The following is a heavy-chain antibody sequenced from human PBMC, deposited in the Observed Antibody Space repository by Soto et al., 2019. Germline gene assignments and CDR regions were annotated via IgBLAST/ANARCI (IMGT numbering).Heavy chain of an antibody. CDR2: IYNSGST. D-gene: IGHD3-22*01. CDR1: GGSISSSSYY. J-gene: IGHJ4*02. CDR3: SRHQTYYYDSSGYYGSYYFDY. Sequence: SETLSLTCTVSGGSISSSSYYWGWIRQPPGKGLEWIGSIYNSGSTYYNPSLKSRVTISVDTSKNQLSLKLSSVTAADTAVYYCSRHQTYYYDSSGYYGSYYFDYWGQGTLVTVSS. V-gene: IGHV4-39*01.